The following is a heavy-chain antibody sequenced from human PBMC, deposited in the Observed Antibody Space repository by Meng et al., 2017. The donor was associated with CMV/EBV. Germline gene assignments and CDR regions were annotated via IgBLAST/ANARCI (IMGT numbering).Heavy chain of an antibody. CDR1: GYTFTSYD. CDR2: MNPNSGNT. J-gene: IGHJ5*02. CDR3: ARGGGAAAGTKWFDP. D-gene: IGHD6-13*01. V-gene: IGHV1-8*01. Sequence: ASVKVSCKASGYTFTSYDINWVRQATGQGLEWMGWMNPNSGNTGYAQKFQGRVTMTRNTSISTAYMELSSLRSEETAVYYCARGGGAAAGTKWFDPWGQGTLVTVSS.